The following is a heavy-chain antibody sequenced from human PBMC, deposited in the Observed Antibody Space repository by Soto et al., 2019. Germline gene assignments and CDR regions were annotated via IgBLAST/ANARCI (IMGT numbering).Heavy chain of an antibody. Sequence: SPTLSLTCAISGDSVSSNSAAWNWIRQSPSRGLEWLGRTYYRSKWYNDYAVSVKSGITINPDTSKNQFSLQLNSVTPEDTAGYYCARVSDYDSTGYYSLAFDIWGQGTMVTVSS. CDR2: TYYRSKWYN. CDR3: ARVSDYDSTGYYSLAFDI. J-gene: IGHJ3*02. CDR1: GDSVSSNSAA. V-gene: IGHV6-1*01. D-gene: IGHD3-22*01.